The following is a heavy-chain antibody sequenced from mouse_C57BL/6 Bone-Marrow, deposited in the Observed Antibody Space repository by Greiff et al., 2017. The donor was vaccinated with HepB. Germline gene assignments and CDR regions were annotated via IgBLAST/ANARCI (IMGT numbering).Heavy chain of an antibody. J-gene: IGHJ4*01. V-gene: IGHV1-69*01. Sequence: QVQLQQPGAELVMPGASVKLSCKASGYTFTSYWMHWVKQRPGQGLEWIGEIDPSDSYTNYNQKFKGKSTLTVDKSSSTAYMQLSSLTSEDSAVYYCAKKGGPGVFFKYAMDYWGQGTSVTVSS. CDR1: GYTFTSYW. CDR2: IDPSDSYT. CDR3: AKKGGPGVFFKYAMDY. D-gene: IGHD3-3*01.